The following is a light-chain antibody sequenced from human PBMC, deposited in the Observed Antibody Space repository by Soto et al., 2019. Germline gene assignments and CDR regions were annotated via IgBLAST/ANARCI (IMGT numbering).Light chain of an antibody. Sequence: EIVLTHSPDTLSLSPGEIATLSCRASESVSNNYLAWYQQKPGQAPRLVIYGASIRATGIPDRFSGSGSGTDLTLTISRLGPDDFAVYYCQHYSKSPLTFGQRTKVEIK. CDR3: QHYSKSPLT. J-gene: IGKJ1*01. CDR1: ESVSNNY. V-gene: IGKV3-20*01. CDR2: GAS.